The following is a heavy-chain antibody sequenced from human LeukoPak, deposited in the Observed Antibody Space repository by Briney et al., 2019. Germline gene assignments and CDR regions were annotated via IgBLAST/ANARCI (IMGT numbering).Heavy chain of an antibody. CDR1: GGSMRNYY. J-gene: IGHJ3*02. Sequence: PSETLSLTCTVSGGSMRNYYWSWIRQPPGKGLEWIGYVYYSGGSNYRPSLKSRVTMSVDMSKNQLSLKMTSVTAADTAKYYCARVQKDSPYRAFDIWGQGTMVTVS. CDR3: ARVQKDSPYRAFDI. V-gene: IGHV4-59*01. D-gene: IGHD5-18*01. CDR2: VYYSGGS.